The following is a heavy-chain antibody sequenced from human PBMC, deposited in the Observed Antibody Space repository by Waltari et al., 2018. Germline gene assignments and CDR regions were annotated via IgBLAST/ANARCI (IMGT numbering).Heavy chain of an antibody. Sequence: QVQLQESGPGLVKPSETLSLTCTVSGGSISSYYWSWIRQPPGKGLEWIGYIYYSGSTNYSPSLKCRGTISVDTSKNQFSLKLSSVTAADTAVYYCARDPRGAAARGAMDVWGKGTTVTVSS. CDR2: IYYSGST. D-gene: IGHD6-13*01. CDR3: ARDPRGAAARGAMDV. V-gene: IGHV4-59*01. CDR1: GGSISSYY. J-gene: IGHJ6*04.